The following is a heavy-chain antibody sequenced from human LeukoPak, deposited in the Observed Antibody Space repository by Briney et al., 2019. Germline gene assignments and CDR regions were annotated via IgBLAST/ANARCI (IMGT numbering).Heavy chain of an antibody. CDR2: ISGSGGST. CDR1: GFTFSSYA. Sequence: PGGSLRPSCAASGFTFSSYAMSWVRQAPGKGLEWVSAISGSGGSTYYADSVKGRFTISRDNSKNTLYLQMNSLRAEDTAVYYCAKLFYSSSAGDAFDIWGQGTMVTVSS. V-gene: IGHV3-23*01. J-gene: IGHJ3*02. CDR3: AKLFYSSSAGDAFDI. D-gene: IGHD6-6*01.